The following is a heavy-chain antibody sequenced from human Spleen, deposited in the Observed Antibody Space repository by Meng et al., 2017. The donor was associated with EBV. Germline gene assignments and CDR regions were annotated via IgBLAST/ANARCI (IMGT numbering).Heavy chain of an antibody. CDR2: VHYTGST. Sequence: RPRESVPGQLKPLGTCSPTCTFSGDSISSFYYWGWIRQPPGRGLEWIGSVHYTGSTYYSPSLKSRVTVSVDTSKNQCSLRLTSVTAADTAVYYCARPFPSWQSPRLDPFGAWGQGTLVTVSS. D-gene: IGHD6-19*01. CDR3: ARPFPSWQSPRLDPFGA. J-gene: IGHJ5*02. V-gene: IGHV4-39*01. CDR1: GDSISSFYY.